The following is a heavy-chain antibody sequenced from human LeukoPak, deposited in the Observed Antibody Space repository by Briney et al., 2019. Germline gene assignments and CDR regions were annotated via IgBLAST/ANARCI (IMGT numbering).Heavy chain of an antibody. Sequence: SETLSLTRTVSGGSISSYYWSWIRHPAGKGLEWIGRIYTSGSTNYNPSLKSRVTMSVDTSKYQCSLKLLSVTAGVTAVYYCAREGIIWTFDYWGQGNLVTVSS. D-gene: IGHD3/OR15-3a*01. J-gene: IGHJ4*02. V-gene: IGHV4-4*07. CDR2: IYTSGST. CDR1: GGSISSYY. CDR3: AREGIIWTFDY.